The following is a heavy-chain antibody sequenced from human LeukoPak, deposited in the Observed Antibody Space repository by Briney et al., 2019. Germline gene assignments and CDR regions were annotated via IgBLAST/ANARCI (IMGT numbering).Heavy chain of an antibody. CDR2: LYSDGNT. V-gene: IGHV3-53*01. CDR3: ARGVEPLAANTLAY. D-gene: IGHD1-14*01. J-gene: IGHJ4*02. CDR1: GFTVITND. Sequence: GGSLRLSCAASGFTVITNDMTWVRQAPGKGLEWVSVLYSDGNTKYADSVQGRFTISRDNSKNTLYLEMNSLSPDDTAVYYCARGVEPLAANTLAYWGQGTLVTVSS.